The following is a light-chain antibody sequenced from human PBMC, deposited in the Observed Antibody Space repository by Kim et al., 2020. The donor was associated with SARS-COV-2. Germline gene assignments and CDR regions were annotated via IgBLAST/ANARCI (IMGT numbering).Light chain of an antibody. Sequence: SPGVRATLSCRASQSVSSSYLAWYQQKSGQAPRLLIYGASSRATGIPDRFSGSGSGTDFTLTISRLEPEDFAVYYCQQYGTSPWTFGQGTKVDIK. CDR3: QQYGTSPWT. CDR2: GAS. V-gene: IGKV3-20*01. CDR1: QSVSSSY. J-gene: IGKJ1*01.